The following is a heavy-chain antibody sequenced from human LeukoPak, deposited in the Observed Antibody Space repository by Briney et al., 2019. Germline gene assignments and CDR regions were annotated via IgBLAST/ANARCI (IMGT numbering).Heavy chain of an antibody. J-gene: IGHJ4*02. CDR2: IYPGDSDT. CDR3: ARLGYGSGSYRSPSDY. D-gene: IGHD3-10*01. Sequence: GESLKISCKGSGYSFTSYWIGWVRQMPGKGLEWMGIIYPGDSDTRYSPSFQGQVTISADKSISTAYLQWSSLKASDTAMYYCARLGYGSGSYRSPSDYWGQGTLVTVSS. CDR1: GYSFTSYW. V-gene: IGHV5-51*01.